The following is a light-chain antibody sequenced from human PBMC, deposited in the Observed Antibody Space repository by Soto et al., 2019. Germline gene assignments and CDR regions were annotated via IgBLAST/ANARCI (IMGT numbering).Light chain of an antibody. CDR3: QQYGTSRWT. CDR2: GAS. J-gene: IGKJ1*01. Sequence: EIVLTQSPGTLSLSPGERATLSCRASQSVSSSYFAWFQQKPGQAPRLLIYGASSRATGIPDRFSGSGSGTDFTLTISRLEPEDFAVYYCQQYGTSRWTFGQGTKVEIK. V-gene: IGKV3-20*01. CDR1: QSVSSSY.